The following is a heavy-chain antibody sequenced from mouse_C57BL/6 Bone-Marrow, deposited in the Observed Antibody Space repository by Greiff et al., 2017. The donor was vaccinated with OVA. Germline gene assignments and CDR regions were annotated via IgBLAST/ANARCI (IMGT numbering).Heavy chain of an antibody. J-gene: IGHJ4*01. CDR3: ARGDYDYDDAMDY. Sequence: EVQLQQSGPELVKPGASVKISCKASGYTFTDYYMNWVKQSHGKSLEWIGDINPNNGGTSYNQKFKGKATLTVDKSSSTADMELRSLTSEDSAVYYCARGDYDYDDAMDYWGQGTSVTVSS. V-gene: IGHV1-26*01. CDR2: INPNNGGT. CDR1: GYTFTDYY. D-gene: IGHD2-4*01.